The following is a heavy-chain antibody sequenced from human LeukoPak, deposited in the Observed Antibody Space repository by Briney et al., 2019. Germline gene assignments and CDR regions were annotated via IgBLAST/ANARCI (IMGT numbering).Heavy chain of an antibody. CDR3: TRQGAYYYDSSGSY. J-gene: IGHJ4*02. V-gene: IGHV3-73*01. CDR1: GFTFSSYA. Sequence: GGSLRLSCAASGFTFSSYAMSWVRQASGKGLEWVGRIRSKANSYATAYAASVKGRFTISRDDSKNTAYLQMNSLKTEDTAVYYCTRQGAYYYDSSGSYWGQGTLVTVSS. D-gene: IGHD3-22*01. CDR2: IRSKANSYAT.